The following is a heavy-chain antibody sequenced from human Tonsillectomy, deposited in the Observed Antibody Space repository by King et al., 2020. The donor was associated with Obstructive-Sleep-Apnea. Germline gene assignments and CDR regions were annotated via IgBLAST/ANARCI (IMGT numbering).Heavy chain of an antibody. CDR2: INSDGSST. V-gene: IGHV3-74*01. J-gene: IGHJ6*02. CDR3: ARDEEWELQTYYNGLDV. Sequence: VQLVESGGGLVQPGGSLRLSCAASGFTFSSYWMHWVRQAPGKGLVWVSRINSDGSSTNYADSVKGRFTISRDNAKNTLYLQMNSLRAEDTAVYYCARDEEWELQTYYNGLDVWAQGTTVTVSS. D-gene: IGHD1-26*01. CDR1: GFTFSSYW.